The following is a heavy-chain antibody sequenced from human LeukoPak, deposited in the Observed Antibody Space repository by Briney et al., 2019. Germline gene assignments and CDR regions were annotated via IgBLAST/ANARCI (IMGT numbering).Heavy chain of an antibody. D-gene: IGHD1-26*01. Sequence: PGGSLRLSCAASGFTFSSYEMNWVCQAPGKGLEWVSYISSSGSTIYYADSVKGRFTISRDNAKNSLYLQMRSLGAEDTAIYYCSRGPYSGNYYNGPYFDSWGQGTLVTVSS. CDR1: GFTFSSYE. CDR2: ISSSGSTI. CDR3: SRGPYSGNYYNGPYFDS. V-gene: IGHV3-48*03. J-gene: IGHJ4*02.